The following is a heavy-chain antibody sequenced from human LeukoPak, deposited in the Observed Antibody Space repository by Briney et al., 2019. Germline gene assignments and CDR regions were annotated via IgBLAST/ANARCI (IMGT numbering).Heavy chain of an antibody. V-gene: IGHV1-18*01. Sequence: GASVKVSCKASGYTFTSYGISWVRQAPGQGLEWMGWISAYNGNTNYAQKLQGRVTMTTDTSTSTAYMELRSLRSDDTAVYYCARESMGIQLWLRKGGFDYWGQGTLVTVSS. CDR2: ISAYNGNT. D-gene: IGHD5-18*01. CDR3: ARESMGIQLWLRKGGFDY. J-gene: IGHJ4*02. CDR1: GYTFTSYG.